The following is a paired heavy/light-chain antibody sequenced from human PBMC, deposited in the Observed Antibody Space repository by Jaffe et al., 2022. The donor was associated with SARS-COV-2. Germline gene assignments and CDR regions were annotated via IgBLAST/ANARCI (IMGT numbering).Heavy chain of an antibody. Sequence: QVQLVQSGAEVKKPGASVKVSCKASGYTFSSYDINWVRQATGQGLEWMGWMNPNTGNTIYAQKFQGRVTMTRNTSITTAYMELSSLRSEDTAVYYCARIVPSRLAHDYYYYMDVWGIGTTVTVSS. V-gene: IGHV1-8*01. CDR1: GYTFSSYD. D-gene: IGHD3-9*01. CDR2: MNPNTGNT. J-gene: IGHJ6*03. CDR3: ARIVPSRLAHDYYYYMDV.
Light chain of an antibody. J-gene: IGKJ5*01. CDR3: QQYGSSPPEFT. V-gene: IGKV3-20*01. CDR1: QSVNSRF. Sequence: EIVLTQSPGTLSLSPGERGTISCRASQSVNSRFLAWFQQKSGQAPRLLIYGASSRATGIPDRFSGSGSGTDFTLTISRLEPEDFAMYYCQQYGSSPPEFTFGQGTRLE. CDR2: GAS.